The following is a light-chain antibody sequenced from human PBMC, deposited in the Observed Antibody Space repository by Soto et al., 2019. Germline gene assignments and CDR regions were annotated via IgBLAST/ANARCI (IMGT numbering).Light chain of an antibody. J-gene: IGKJ3*01. Sequence: SLLPQSPCTLSLSLAERATVSCRASQSGCSNYLAWYQRKPGQAPSILIYGASSRATGIPDRFSGSGSGTAFTLTMRRVETDDFSVYYYQQYATAPFTFGPVTMLYIK. CDR3: QQYATAPFT. CDR1: QSGCSNY. CDR2: GAS. V-gene: IGKV3-20*01.